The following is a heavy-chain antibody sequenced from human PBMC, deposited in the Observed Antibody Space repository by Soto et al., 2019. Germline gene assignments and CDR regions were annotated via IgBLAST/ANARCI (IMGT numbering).Heavy chain of an antibody. J-gene: IGHJ6*03. CDR3: ARVPRAYGDPRYYYYYMDV. CDR1: GFTFSSYW. D-gene: IGHD4-17*01. CDR2: INSDGSST. Sequence: GGSLRLSCAASGFTFSSYWMHWVRQAPGKGLVWVSRINSDGSSTSYADSVKGRFTISRDNAKNTLYLQMNSLRAEDTAVYYCARVPRAYGDPRYYYYYMDVWGKGTTVTVSS. V-gene: IGHV3-74*01.